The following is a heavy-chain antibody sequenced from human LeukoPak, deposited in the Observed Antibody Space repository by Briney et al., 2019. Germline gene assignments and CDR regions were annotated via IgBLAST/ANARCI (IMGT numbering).Heavy chain of an antibody. CDR2: IRYDGSNK. J-gene: IGHJ4*02. CDR3: AKDGYNYSDY. CDR1: GFTFSNYG. Sequence: ETGGSLRLSCAASGFTFSNYGMHWVRQAPGKGLEWVAFIRYDGSNKDYADSVKGRFTISRDNSKNTLYLQMNSLRAEETAVYYCAKDGYNYSDYWGQGTLVTVSS. V-gene: IGHV3-30*02. D-gene: IGHD5-24*01.